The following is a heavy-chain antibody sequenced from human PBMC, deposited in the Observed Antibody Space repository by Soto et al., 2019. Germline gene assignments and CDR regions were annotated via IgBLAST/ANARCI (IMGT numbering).Heavy chain of an antibody. CDR3: TRSITGFSYADS. CDR2: ISYDGSNK. J-gene: IGHJ4*02. V-gene: IGHV3-30*03. Sequence: SGGSLRLSCAASGFTFSSYGMHWVRQAPGKGLEWVAVISYDGSNKYYADSVKGRFTISRDNAKNTLYLQMNSLRAEDTAVYYCTRSITGFSYADSWGRGTLVTVSS. CDR1: GFTFSSYG. D-gene: IGHD2-2*01.